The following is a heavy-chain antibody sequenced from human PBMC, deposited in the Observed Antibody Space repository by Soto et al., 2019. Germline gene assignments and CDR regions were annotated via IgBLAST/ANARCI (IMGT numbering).Heavy chain of an antibody. Sequence: SETLSLTCAVSGGSISSSNWWSWVRQPPGKGLEWIGEIYHSGSTNYNPSLKSRVTISVDKSKNQCSLKLSSVTAADTAVYYCARGGGSIKGEQWLRLRYYYYYGMDVWGQGTTVTVSS. D-gene: IGHD6-19*01. CDR3: ARGGGSIKGEQWLRLRYYYYYGMDV. J-gene: IGHJ6*02. CDR2: IYHSGST. CDR1: GGSISSSNW. V-gene: IGHV4-4*02.